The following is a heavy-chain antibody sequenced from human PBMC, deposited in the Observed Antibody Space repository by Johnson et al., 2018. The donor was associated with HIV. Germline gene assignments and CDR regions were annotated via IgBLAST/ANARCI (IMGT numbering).Heavy chain of an antibody. Sequence: VQLVESGGGLVKPGGSLRLSCVASGISFSSYWMHWVRQAPGKGLVWVSRIDTEGSGTTYADSVKGRFTISRDNAKNTVYLQMISLRAEDMAVYYCARSRWADDAFDGWGQGTMVTVSS. J-gene: IGHJ3*01. CDR3: ARSRWADDAFDG. D-gene: IGHD1-26*01. CDR2: IDTEGSGT. CDR1: GISFSSYW. V-gene: IGHV3-74*03.